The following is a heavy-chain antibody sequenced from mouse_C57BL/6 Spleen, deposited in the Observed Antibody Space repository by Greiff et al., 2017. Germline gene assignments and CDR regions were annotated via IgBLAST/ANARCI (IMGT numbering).Heavy chain of an antibody. D-gene: IGHD2-2*01. Sequence: EVQLQQSGPELVKPGASVKISCKASGYTFTDYYMNWVKQSHGKSLEWIGDINPNNGGTSYNQKFKGKATLTVDKSSSTAYMELRSLTSEDSAVYYCARTICYGYEDYFDYWGQGTTLTVSS. J-gene: IGHJ2*01. V-gene: IGHV1-26*01. CDR2: INPNNGGT. CDR3: ARTICYGYEDYFDY. CDR1: GYTFTDYY.